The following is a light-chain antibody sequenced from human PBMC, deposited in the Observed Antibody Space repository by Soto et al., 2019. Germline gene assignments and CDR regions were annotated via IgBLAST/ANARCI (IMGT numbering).Light chain of an antibody. V-gene: IGKV1-5*01. CDR3: QQYETFSGT. CDR1: QSISNW. J-gene: IGKJ1*01. Sequence: DIQVTQSPSTLPASVGDRVTITCRASQSISNWLAWYQQKPLTAPKLLIYHASTLESGVPSRFSGSGSGTEFTLTIASLQPDDFATYYCQQYETFSGTFGPGTKVDIK. CDR2: HAS.